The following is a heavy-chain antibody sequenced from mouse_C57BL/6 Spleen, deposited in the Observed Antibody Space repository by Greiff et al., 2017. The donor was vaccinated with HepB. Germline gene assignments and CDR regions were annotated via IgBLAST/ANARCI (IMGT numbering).Heavy chain of an antibody. V-gene: IGHV1-64*01. J-gene: IGHJ4*01. Sequence: QVQLQQPGAELVKPGASVKLSCKASGYTFTSYWMHWVKQRPGQGLEWIGMIHPNSGSTNYNEKFKSKATLTVDKSSSTAYMQLSSLTSEDSAVYYCARTSKGDYAMDYWGQGTSVTVSS. CDR2: IHPNSGST. CDR1: GYTFTSYW. D-gene: IGHD1-3*01. CDR3: ARTSKGDYAMDY.